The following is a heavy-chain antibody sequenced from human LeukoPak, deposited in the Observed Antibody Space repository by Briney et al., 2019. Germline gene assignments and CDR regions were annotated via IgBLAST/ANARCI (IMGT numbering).Heavy chain of an antibody. V-gene: IGHV3-30*18. CDR3: AKNEEYYTVDY. D-gene: IGHD3-10*01. Sequence: GGSLRLSCAASGFTFSSYGMHWVRQAPGKGLEWVAVISYDGSNKYYADSVKGRFTISRDNSKNTLYLQMNSLRAEDTAVYYCAKNEEYYTVDYWGQGTLVTVSS. CDR1: GFTFSSYG. CDR2: ISYDGSNK. J-gene: IGHJ4*02.